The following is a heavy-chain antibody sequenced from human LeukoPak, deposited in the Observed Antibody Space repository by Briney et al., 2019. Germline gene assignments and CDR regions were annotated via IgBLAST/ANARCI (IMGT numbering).Heavy chain of an antibody. CDR2: VSPYNGNT. J-gene: IGHJ4*02. CDR3: ARNYYNSGGYSCLN. Sequence: ASVKVSCKASGYTFTTYGISWVRQAPGQGLEWMGWVSPYNGNTNYRQKFQDRVTMTTDTSTSTAYMELRSLRSDDTAVYYCARNYYNSGGYSCLNWGQGTLVTVSS. CDR1: GYTFTTYG. V-gene: IGHV1-18*01. D-gene: IGHD3-22*01.